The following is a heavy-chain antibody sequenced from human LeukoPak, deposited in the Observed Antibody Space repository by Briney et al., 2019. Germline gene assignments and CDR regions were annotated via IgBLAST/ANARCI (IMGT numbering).Heavy chain of an antibody. CDR2: INHSERT. V-gene: IGHV4-34*01. D-gene: IGHD3-10*01. J-gene: IGHJ3*02. Sequence: PSETLSLTCGVSGGSFSGYFWSWIRQPPGKGLEWIGEINHSERTNYNPSLKSRVTMSVDTSKKQFSLKLSAVTAADTAVYYCARVAWFKAFDIWGQGTMVTVSS. CDR1: GGSFSGYF. CDR3: ARVAWFKAFDI.